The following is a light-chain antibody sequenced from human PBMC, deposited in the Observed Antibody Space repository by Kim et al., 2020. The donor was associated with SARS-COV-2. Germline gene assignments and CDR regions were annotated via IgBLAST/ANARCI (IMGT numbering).Light chain of an antibody. Sequence: GSQGQTASITCSGDKLGDKYACWYQQKPGQAPVLVIYQDSKRPSGIPERFSGSNSGNTATLTISGTQAMDEADYYCQAWDSSTVVFGGGTQLTVL. V-gene: IGLV3-1*01. J-gene: IGLJ2*01. CDR2: QDS. CDR1: KLGDKY. CDR3: QAWDSSTVV.